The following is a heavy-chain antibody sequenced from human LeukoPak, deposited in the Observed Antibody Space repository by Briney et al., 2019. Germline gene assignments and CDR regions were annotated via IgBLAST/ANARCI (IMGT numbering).Heavy chain of an antibody. Sequence: PGGSLRLSCAASGFTFSRYSMNWVRQAPGKGLEWVSVISGGSSSTFYADSVKGRFTISRDNAKNSLYLQMDSLRAEDTAVYYCARNTPSLTTYGMDVWGQGTTVTVSS. V-gene: IGHV3-21*01. D-gene: IGHD1-14*01. CDR3: ARNTPSLTTYGMDV. J-gene: IGHJ6*02. CDR1: GFTFSRYS. CDR2: ISGGSSST.